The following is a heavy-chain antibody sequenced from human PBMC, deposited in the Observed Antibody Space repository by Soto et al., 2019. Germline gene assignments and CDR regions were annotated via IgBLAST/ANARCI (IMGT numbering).Heavy chain of an antibody. CDR2: IYYSGTT. Sequence: PSETLSLTCSVSGGSISSSPYYWGWIRQPPGKGLEWLGTIYYSGTTSYNPSLKSRVIISVDTSKNQLSLKLRSVTAADTAVYYCARGIWGNSENFDYWGQGTLVTVSS. CDR1: GGSISSSPYY. V-gene: IGHV4-39*07. CDR3: ARGIWGNSENFDY. D-gene: IGHD7-27*01. J-gene: IGHJ4*02.